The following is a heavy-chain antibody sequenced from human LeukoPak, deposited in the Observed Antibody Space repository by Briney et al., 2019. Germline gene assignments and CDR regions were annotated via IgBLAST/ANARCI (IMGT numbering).Heavy chain of an antibody. D-gene: IGHD2-21*02. Sequence: ASVKLSCKASGYTFTSYYMHWVRQAPGQGLEWMGIINPSGGSTSYAQNFQGRVTMTKDTSTSTVYMELSSLRSEDTAVYYCARAGMTTIFDYWGQGTLVTVSS. V-gene: IGHV1-46*03. CDR2: INPSGGST. CDR3: ARAGMTTIFDY. CDR1: GYTFTSYY. J-gene: IGHJ4*02.